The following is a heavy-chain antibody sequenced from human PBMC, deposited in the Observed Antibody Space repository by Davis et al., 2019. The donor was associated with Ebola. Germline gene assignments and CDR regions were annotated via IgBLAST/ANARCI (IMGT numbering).Heavy chain of an antibody. Sequence: PGGSLRLSCAVYGGSFSSYYWSWIRQPPGKGLEWIGYIYYSGSTNYNPSLKSRVTISLDTSKNQFSLKLSSVTAADTAVYYCARDYKHLGGYSYGWWFDPWGQGTLVTVSS. CDR1: GGSFSSYY. J-gene: IGHJ5*02. CDR3: ARDYKHLGGYSYGWWFDP. V-gene: IGHV4-59*01. D-gene: IGHD5-18*01. CDR2: IYYSGST.